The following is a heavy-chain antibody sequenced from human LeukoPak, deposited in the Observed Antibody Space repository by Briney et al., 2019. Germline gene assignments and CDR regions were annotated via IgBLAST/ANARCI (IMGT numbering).Heavy chain of an antibody. D-gene: IGHD3-3*01. CDR3: ANLSYDFWSGYFDY. CDR1: GFTFNTYA. Sequence: GGSLRLSCAASGFTFNTYAMNWVRQAPGKGLEWVSEIDGSATRTYYADSVRGRFTISRDNSKNTLYLQMNSLRAEDTAVYYCANLSYDFWSGYFDYWGQGTLVTVSS. V-gene: IGHV3-23*01. CDR2: IDGSATRT. J-gene: IGHJ4*02.